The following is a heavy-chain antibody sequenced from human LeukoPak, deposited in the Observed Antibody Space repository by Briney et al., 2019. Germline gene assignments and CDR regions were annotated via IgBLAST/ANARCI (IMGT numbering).Heavy chain of an antibody. CDR1: GFKFDDYG. D-gene: IGHD3-10*01. Sequence: GGSLRLSCAASGFKFDDYGMSWVRQAPGKGLEWVSGISWNGDNTGYSDSVKGRFIISRDNAKNSLFLQMNSLTVEDTAFNYCARGGSELWFGELYWWGQGSLVTVSS. CDR2: ISWNGDNT. CDR3: ARGGSELWFGELYW. V-gene: IGHV3-20*04. J-gene: IGHJ4*02.